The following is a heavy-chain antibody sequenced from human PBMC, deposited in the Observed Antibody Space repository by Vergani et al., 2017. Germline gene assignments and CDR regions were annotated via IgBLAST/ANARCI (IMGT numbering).Heavy chain of an antibody. J-gene: IGHJ6*02. D-gene: IGHD3-3*01. CDR2: IWYDGSNK. CDR1: GFTFSSYG. Sequence: QVQLVESGGGVVQPGRSLRLSCAASGFTFSSYGMHWVRQAPGKGLEWVAVIWYDGSNKYYADSVKGRFTISRDNSKNTLYLQMNSLRAEDTAVYYCARERYYDFWSGYYKRSGYYYYGMDVRGQGTTVTVSS. V-gene: IGHV3-33*01. CDR3: ARERYYDFWSGYYKRSGYYYYGMDV.